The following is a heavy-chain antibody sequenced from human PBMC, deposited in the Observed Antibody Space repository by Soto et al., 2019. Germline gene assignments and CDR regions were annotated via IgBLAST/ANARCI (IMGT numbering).Heavy chain of an antibody. CDR1: GYTFTSYY. J-gene: IGHJ6*03. V-gene: IGHV1-46*03. Sequence: ASVKVSCKASGYTFTSYYMHWVRQAPGQGLEWMGTINPSGGSTSYAQKFQGRDTMTRDTSTSTVYMELSSLRSEDTAVYYCARDWGGPYDILTGYSYMDVWGKGTTVTVSS. CDR3: ARDWGGPYDILTGYSYMDV. D-gene: IGHD3-9*01. CDR2: INPSGGST.